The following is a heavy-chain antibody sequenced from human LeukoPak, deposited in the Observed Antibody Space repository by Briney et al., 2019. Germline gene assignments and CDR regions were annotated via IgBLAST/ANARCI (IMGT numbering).Heavy chain of an antibody. D-gene: IGHD3-16*01. J-gene: IGHJ6*03. CDR1: GYTFTSHD. V-gene: IGHV1-8*03. Sequence: ASVKVSCKASGYTFTSHDINWVRQATGQGLEWMGWVNPKSRNTVYAQKFQGRVIFTRNTSISTAYMELSSLRSEDTAVYYCARGMIYYYYMDVWGKGTTVTVSS. CDR2: VNPKSRNT. CDR3: ARGMIYYYYMDV.